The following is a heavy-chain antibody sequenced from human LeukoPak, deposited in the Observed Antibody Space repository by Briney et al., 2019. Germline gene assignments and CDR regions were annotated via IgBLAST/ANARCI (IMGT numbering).Heavy chain of an antibody. CDR3: ASNDVDY. CDR2: INHSGST. Sequence: SETLSLTCAVYGGSFSGYSWSWIRQPPGKGLEWIGEINHSGSTNYNPSLKSRVTISVDTSKNQFSLKLSSVTAADTAVYYCASNDVDYWGQGTLVTVSS. CDR1: GGSFSGYS. D-gene: IGHD1-1*01. J-gene: IGHJ4*02. V-gene: IGHV4-34*01.